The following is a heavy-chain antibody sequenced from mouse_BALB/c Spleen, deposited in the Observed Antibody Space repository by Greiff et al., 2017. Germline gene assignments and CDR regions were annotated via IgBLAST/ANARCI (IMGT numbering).Heavy chain of an antibody. D-gene: IGHD1-1*01. CDR3: ARGYYGSSYGYYAMDY. CDR2: IRNKANGYTT. V-gene: IGHV7-3*02. CDR1: GFTFTDYY. Sequence: EVQGVESGGGLVQPGGSLRLSCATSGFTFTDYYMSWVRQPPGKALEWLGFIRNKANGYTTEYSASVKGRFTISRDNSQSILYLQMNTLRAEDSATYYCARGYYGSSYGYYAMDYWGQGTSVTVSS. J-gene: IGHJ4*01.